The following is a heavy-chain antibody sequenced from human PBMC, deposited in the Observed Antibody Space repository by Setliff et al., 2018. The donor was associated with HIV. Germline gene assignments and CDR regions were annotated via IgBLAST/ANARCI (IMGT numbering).Heavy chain of an antibody. CDR3: ARGRTQWPNYNYFDP. D-gene: IGHD6-19*01. V-gene: IGHV4-61*02. CDR2: IHTSGNT. Sequence: ASETLSLTCTVSGGSISSGDYYWTWIRQPAGKGLQWIGRIHTSGNTNYNPSLKSRVTISVDTSKSQFSLKLSSLTAADTAVYYRARGRTQWPNYNYFDPWGQGTLVTVSS. J-gene: IGHJ5*02. CDR1: GGSISSGDYY.